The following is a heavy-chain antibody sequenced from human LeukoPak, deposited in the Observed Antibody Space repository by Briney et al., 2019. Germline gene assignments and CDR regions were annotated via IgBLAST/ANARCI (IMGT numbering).Heavy chain of an antibody. V-gene: IGHV4-31*03. J-gene: IGHJ5*02. CDR2: IYYSGST. D-gene: IGHD3-10*01. Sequence: SGTLSLTCTVSGGSISSGDYYWSWIRQHPGKGLEWIGYIYYSGSTYCNPSLKSRVTISVDTSKDQFSLKLSSVTAADTAVYYCARDDYYGSGRFDPWGQGTLVTVSS. CDR3: ARDDYYGSGRFDP. CDR1: GGSISSGDYY.